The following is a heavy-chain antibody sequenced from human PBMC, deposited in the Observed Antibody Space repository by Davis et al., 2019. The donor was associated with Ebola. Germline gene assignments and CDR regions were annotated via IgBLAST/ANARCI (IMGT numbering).Heavy chain of an antibody. J-gene: IGHJ6*02. V-gene: IGHV4-59*01. D-gene: IGHD4-17*01. CDR2: IHYLGNT. Sequence: SETLSLTCTVSGGSINNYFWSWIRQPPGKGLEWIGNIHYLGNTNYNPSLKSRVTMPVDTSKNQFSLKLSSVTAADTAVYYCARGNYGDYIVLYYYNMDVWGQGTTVTVSS. CDR3: ARGNYGDYIVLYYYNMDV. CDR1: GGSINNYF.